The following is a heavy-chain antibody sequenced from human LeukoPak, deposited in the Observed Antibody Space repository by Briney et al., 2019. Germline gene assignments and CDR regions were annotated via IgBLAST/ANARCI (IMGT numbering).Heavy chain of an antibody. CDR3: ARDLAPEILLYSGSYTAFDY. CDR1: GGTFSSYA. CDR2: IIPIFGTA. Sequence: SVKVSCKASGGTFSSYAISWVRQAPGQGLEWMGGIIPIFGTANYAQKFQGRVTITADESTSTAYMELRSLRSDDTAVYYCARDLAPEILLYSGSYTAFDYWGQGTLVTVSS. J-gene: IGHJ4*02. V-gene: IGHV1-69*13. D-gene: IGHD1-26*01.